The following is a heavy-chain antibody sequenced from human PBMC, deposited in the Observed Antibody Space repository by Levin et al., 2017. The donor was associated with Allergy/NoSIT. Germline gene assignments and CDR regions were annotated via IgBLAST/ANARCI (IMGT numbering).Heavy chain of an antibody. V-gene: IGHV3-72*01. Sequence: GGSLRLSCAASGFTLSDHYMDWVRQAPGKGLEWVGRTRNKANSYTTEYAASVKGRFTISRDESKNSLYLQMNSLNTEDTAVYYCARGPAIPGNFQELDYWGQGTLVTVSS. CDR2: TRNKANSYTT. CDR3: ARGPAIPGNFQELDY. J-gene: IGHJ4*02. CDR1: GFTLSDHY. D-gene: IGHD4-23*01.